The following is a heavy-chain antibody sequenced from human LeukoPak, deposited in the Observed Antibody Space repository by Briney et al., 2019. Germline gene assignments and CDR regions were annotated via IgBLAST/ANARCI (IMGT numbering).Heavy chain of an antibody. CDR3: ARERSYDFWSGYYKWFDP. D-gene: IGHD3-3*01. CDR1: GGSISSYY. J-gene: IGHJ5*02. Sequence: KSSETLSLTCTVSGGSISSYYWSWIRQPPGKGLEWIGYIYYSGSTNYNPSLKSRVTISVDTSKNQFSLKLSSVTAADTAVYYCARERSYDFWSGYYKWFDPWGQGTLVTVSS. CDR2: IYYSGST. V-gene: IGHV4-59*12.